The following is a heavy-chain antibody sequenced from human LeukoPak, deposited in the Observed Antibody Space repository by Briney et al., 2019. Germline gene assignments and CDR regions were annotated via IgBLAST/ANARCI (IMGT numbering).Heavy chain of an antibody. CDR2: IIPIFGTA. D-gene: IGHD2-15*01. V-gene: IGHV1-69*05. CDR3: AHSVVGARGWGTIDY. CDR1: RGTFSSYA. J-gene: IGHJ4*02. Sequence: SVKVSCKASRGTFSSYAISWVRQAPGQGLEWMGGIIPIFGTANYAQKFQGRVTITTDESTSTAYMELSSLRSEDTAVYYCAHSVVGARGWGTIDYWGQGTLVTVSS.